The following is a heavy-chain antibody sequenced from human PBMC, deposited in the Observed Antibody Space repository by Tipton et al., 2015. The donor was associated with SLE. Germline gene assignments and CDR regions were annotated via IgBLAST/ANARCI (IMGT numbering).Heavy chain of an antibody. Sequence: SLRLSCSASGFTFSSYSMNWVRQAPGKGLEWVSYISSSSSTIYSADSVKGRFTISRDNAKNSLYLQMNSLRAEDTAVYYCAKDPSGSYSGGFDYWGQGTLVTVSS. CDR2: ISSSSSTI. D-gene: IGHD1-26*01. CDR1: GFTFSSYS. J-gene: IGHJ4*02. V-gene: IGHV3-48*01. CDR3: AKDPSGSYSGGFDY.